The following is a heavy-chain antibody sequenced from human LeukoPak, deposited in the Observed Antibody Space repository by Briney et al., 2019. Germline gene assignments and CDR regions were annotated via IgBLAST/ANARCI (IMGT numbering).Heavy chain of an antibody. CDR2: IIPIFGTA. Sequence: SVKVSCKASGGTFSSYAISWVRQAPGQGLEWMGGIIPIFGTANYAQKFQGRVTITADESTSTAYMELSSLRSEDTAAYYCARRYDSSGYYLDDAFDIWGQGTMVTVSS. V-gene: IGHV1-69*01. CDR3: ARRYDSSGYYLDDAFDI. D-gene: IGHD3-22*01. CDR1: GGTFSSYA. J-gene: IGHJ3*02.